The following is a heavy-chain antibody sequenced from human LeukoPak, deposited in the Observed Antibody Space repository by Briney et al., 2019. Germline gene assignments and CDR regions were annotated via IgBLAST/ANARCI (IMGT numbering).Heavy chain of an antibody. J-gene: IGHJ6*03. CDR3: AKDYSSSWYGGEYYYYYMDV. CDR2: ISGSSGST. Sequence: GGSLRLSCAASGFTFSSYAMSWVRQAPGKGLEWVSAISGSSGSTYYADSVKGRFTISRDNSKNTLYLQMNTLRAEDTAVYYCAKDYSSSWYGGEYYYYYMDVWGKGTTVTVSS. D-gene: IGHD6-13*01. CDR1: GFTFSSYA. V-gene: IGHV3-23*01.